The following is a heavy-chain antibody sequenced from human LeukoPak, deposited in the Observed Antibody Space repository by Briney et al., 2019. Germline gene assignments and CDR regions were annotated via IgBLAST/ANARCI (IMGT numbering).Heavy chain of an antibody. Sequence: PGGSLRLSCAASGFTFSSYSMNWVRQAPGKGLEWVAFIRYDGSNKYYADSVKGRFTISRDNSKNTLYLQMNSLRAEDTAVYYCARGNLAYCGGDCPGGYWGQGTLVTVSS. CDR3: ARGNLAYCGGDCPGGY. CDR1: GFTFSSYS. CDR2: IRYDGSNK. J-gene: IGHJ4*02. V-gene: IGHV3-30*02. D-gene: IGHD2-21*02.